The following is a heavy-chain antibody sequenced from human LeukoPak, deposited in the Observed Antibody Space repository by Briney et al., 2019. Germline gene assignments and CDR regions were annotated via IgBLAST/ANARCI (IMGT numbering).Heavy chain of an antibody. CDR3: VRSLRSADF. V-gene: IGHV3-23*01. Sequence: PGGSLRLSCAASGFTFSSYAMSWVRQAPGKGLEWVSGISGNGGSTYYADSVKGRFTISRDNSKNTLYLQMNSLRAEGTAVYYCVRSLRSADFWGQGTLVTVSS. J-gene: IGHJ4*02. CDR1: GFTFSSYA. CDR2: ISGNGGST.